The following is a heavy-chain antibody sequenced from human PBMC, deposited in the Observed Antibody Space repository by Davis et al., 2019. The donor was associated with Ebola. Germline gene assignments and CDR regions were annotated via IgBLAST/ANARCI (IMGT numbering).Heavy chain of an antibody. CDR1: GYTFTSYD. Sequence: AASVKVSCKASGYTFTSYDINWVRQATGQGLEWMGWMNPNSGNTGYAQKFQGRVTMTRDTSISTAYMELSSLRYEDTAVYYCARGGGRMATVTNLENWGQGTLVSVSS. V-gene: IGHV1-8*01. CDR3: ARGGGRMATVTNLEN. D-gene: IGHD4-11*01. CDR2: MNPNSGNT. J-gene: IGHJ4*02.